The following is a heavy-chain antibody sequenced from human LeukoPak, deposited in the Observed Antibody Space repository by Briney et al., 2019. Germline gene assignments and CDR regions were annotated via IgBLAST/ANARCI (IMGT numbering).Heavy chain of an antibody. CDR2: IWYDGSNK. V-gene: IGHV3-33*01. D-gene: IGHD4-23*01. Sequence: PGGSLRLSCAAPGFTFSSYGMHWVRQAPGKGLEWVAVIWYDGSNKYYADSVKGRFTISRDNSKNTLYLQMNSLRAEDTAVYYCARGGYGGNSALDYWGQGTLVTVSP. CDR3: ARGGYGGNSALDY. J-gene: IGHJ4*02. CDR1: GFTFSSYG.